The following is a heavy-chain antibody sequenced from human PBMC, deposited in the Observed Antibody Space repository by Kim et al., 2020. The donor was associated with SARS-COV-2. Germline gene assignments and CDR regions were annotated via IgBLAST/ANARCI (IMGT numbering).Heavy chain of an antibody. CDR1: GFTFGDYA. J-gene: IGHJ6*02. CDR3: TREFYSVDYYYGMDV. V-gene: IGHV3-49*04. D-gene: IGHD2-21*01. CDR2: IRSKAYGGTT. Sequence: GRSLRLSCTASGFTFGDYAMSWVRQAPGKGLELVGFIRSKAYGGTTEYAASVKGRFTISRDDSKSIAYLQMNSLKTEDTAVYYCTREFYSVDYYYGMDVWGQGTTVTVSS.